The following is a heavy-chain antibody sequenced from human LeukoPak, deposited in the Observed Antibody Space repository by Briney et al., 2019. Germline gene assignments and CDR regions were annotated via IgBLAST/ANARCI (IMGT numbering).Heavy chain of an antibody. Sequence: PGRSLRLSCQASGFTFTFCGFHWVRQAPGKGLEWVALVSYDGSETFYADSVKGRVTISRDNSKNTVYLQMNSLRPEDTAVYYCAKDYGMVRVDYWGQGTLVTVSS. CDR2: VSYDGSET. CDR3: AKDYGMVRVDY. J-gene: IGHJ4*02. CDR1: GFTFTFCG. V-gene: IGHV3-30*18. D-gene: IGHD3-10*01.